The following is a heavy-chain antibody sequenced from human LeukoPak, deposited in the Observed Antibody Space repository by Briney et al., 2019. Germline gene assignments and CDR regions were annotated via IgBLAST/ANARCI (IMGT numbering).Heavy chain of an antibody. V-gene: IGHV3-21*01. CDR1: GFTFSSYS. CDR3: ARDMEPTYYYYMDV. CDR2: ISSSSSYI. D-gene: IGHD1-1*01. J-gene: IGHJ6*03. Sequence: GGSLRLSCAASGFTFSSYSMNWVRQAPGKGLEWVSSISSSSSYIYYADSVKGRFTISRDNAKNSLYLQMNSLRAEDTAVYYCARDMEPTYYYYMDVWGKGTTVTVSS.